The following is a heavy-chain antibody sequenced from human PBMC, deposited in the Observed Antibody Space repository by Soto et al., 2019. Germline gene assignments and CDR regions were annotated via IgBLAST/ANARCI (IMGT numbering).Heavy chain of an antibody. Sequence: QLQLQESGPGLVKPSETLSVTCSVSGDSIGTINYYWGWLRQPPGKGPEWIGSIYYSGSTHYNPSRRGRVTKSGETSKNQFSLRLSSVTAADTAVYYCARHPGYTVPTVYATHYFDDWGQGVLVTVSS. D-gene: IGHD2-8*01. CDR2: IYYSGST. J-gene: IGHJ4*02. CDR1: GDSIGTINYY. V-gene: IGHV4-39*01. CDR3: ARHPGYTVPTVYATHYFDD.